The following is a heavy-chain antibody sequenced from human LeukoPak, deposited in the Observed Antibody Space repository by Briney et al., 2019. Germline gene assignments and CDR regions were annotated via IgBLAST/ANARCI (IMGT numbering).Heavy chain of an antibody. CDR3: ARLESGIAVAGPIDY. V-gene: IGHV5-51*01. J-gene: IGHJ4*02. D-gene: IGHD6-19*01. CDR2: IYPGDSDT. CDR1: GYRFTSYW. Sequence: GESLKISCKGSGYRFTSYWIGWVRQMPGKGLEWMGIIYPGDSDTRYSPSFQGQFTISADKSISTAYLQWSSLKASDTAMYYCARLESGIAVAGPIDYWGQGTLVTVSS.